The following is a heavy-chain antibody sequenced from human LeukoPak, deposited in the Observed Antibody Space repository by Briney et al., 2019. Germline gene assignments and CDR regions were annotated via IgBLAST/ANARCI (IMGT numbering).Heavy chain of an antibody. D-gene: IGHD4-23*01. CDR3: AKNSGRTGWFDP. J-gene: IGHJ5*02. Sequence: GGSLRLSCAASGFIASTCGMNWVRQAPGKGLEWVSSISSSSSYIYYADSVKGRFTISRDNAKNSLYLQMNSLRAEDTAVYYCAKNSGRTGWFDPWGQGTLVTVSS. CDR1: GFIASTCG. V-gene: IGHV3-21*01. CDR2: ISSSSSYI.